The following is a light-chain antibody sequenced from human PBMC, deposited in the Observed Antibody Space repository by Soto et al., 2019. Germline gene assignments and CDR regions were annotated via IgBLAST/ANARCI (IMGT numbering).Light chain of an antibody. CDR2: HVT. Sequence: QSVLTQPASVSGSPGQSIAISCTGTSSDIGAYDYVSWYQQYSGKAPKLMIYHVTNRPSGVSDRFSGSKSGNSASLTISGLQAENEADYYCSSYTTTSTYVVGTVTKVTV. CDR3: SSYTTTSTYV. J-gene: IGLJ1*01. V-gene: IGLV2-14*01. CDR1: SSDIGAYDY.